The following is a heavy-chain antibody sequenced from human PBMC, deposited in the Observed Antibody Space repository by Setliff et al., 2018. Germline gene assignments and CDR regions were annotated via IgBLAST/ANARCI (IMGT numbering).Heavy chain of an antibody. CDR2: ISAYNGNT. Sequence: ASVKVSCKASGYTFPSYGLSWVRQAPGQGLEWMGWISAYNGNTNYAQRLQGRVTMTTDTSTRTAYMELRSLRSDDTAVYYCARDQGGDYYDSSGYTTPFDYWGQGTLVTVS. V-gene: IGHV1-18*01. J-gene: IGHJ4*02. D-gene: IGHD3-22*01. CDR3: ARDQGGDYYDSSGYTTPFDY. CDR1: GYTFPSYG.